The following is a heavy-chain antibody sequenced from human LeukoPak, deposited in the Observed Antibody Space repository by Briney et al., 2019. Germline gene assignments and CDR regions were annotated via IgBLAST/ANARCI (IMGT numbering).Heavy chain of an antibody. CDR2: ISSRGDTI. Sequence: PGGSLRLPCTASGFSFSDNFMGWMRQAPGKGLEWVSYISSRGDTIHYSDAVKGRFSISRDNSKRSLYLQMNRLRIDDTAVYYCARGGYGWTFNHWGQGTLVSVSS. J-gene: IGHJ5*02. CDR1: GFSFSDNF. D-gene: IGHD5-18*01. CDR3: ARGGYGWTFNH. V-gene: IGHV3-11*01.